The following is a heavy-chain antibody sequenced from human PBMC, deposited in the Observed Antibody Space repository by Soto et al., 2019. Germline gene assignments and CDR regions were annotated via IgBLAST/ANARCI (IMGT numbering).Heavy chain of an antibody. V-gene: IGHV4-34*01. Sequence: SETLSLTCAVYGGSFSGYYWSWIRQPPGKGLEWTGEINHSGSTNYNPSLKSRVTISVDTSKNQFSLKLSSVTAADTAVYYCARGAADIVVVVAAASVWFDPWGQGTLVTVSS. D-gene: IGHD2-15*01. CDR3: ARGAADIVVVVAAASVWFDP. J-gene: IGHJ5*02. CDR2: INHSGST. CDR1: GGSFSGYY.